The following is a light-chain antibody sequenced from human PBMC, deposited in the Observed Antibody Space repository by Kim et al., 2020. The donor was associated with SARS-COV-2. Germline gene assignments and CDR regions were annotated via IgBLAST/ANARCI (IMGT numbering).Light chain of an antibody. Sequence: GLTQPPSVSKGLRQTATLTCTGNSNNVGNQGAAWLQQHQGHPPKLLSYRNNNRPSGISERLSASRSGNTASLTITGLQPEDEADYYCSAWDSSLSAWVFGGGTQLTVL. CDR1: SNNVGNQG. CDR2: RNN. CDR3: SAWDSSLSAWV. V-gene: IGLV10-54*01. J-gene: IGLJ3*02.